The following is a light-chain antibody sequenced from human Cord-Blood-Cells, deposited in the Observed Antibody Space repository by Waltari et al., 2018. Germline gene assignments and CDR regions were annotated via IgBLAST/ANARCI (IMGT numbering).Light chain of an antibody. CDR2: RNN. CDR3: AAWDDSLSGRV. Sequence: QSVLTQPPSASGTPGQRVTISCSGSSSNIGSNYVYWYQQLPGTAPKLLIYRNNPRPGGVPDRFSGSKSGTSASLAISGLRSEDEADYYCAAWDDSLSGRVFGGGTKLTVL. J-gene: IGLJ3*02. CDR1: SSNIGSNY. V-gene: IGLV1-47*01.